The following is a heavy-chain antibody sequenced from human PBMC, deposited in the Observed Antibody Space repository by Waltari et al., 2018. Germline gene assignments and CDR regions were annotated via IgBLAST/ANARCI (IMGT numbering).Heavy chain of an antibody. CDR1: GFTFSSYS. J-gene: IGHJ4*02. D-gene: IGHD3-10*01. CDR2: ISSSSSYI. V-gene: IGHV3-21*04. CDR3: AKSMGGSGSYNY. Sequence: EVQLVESGGGLVKPGGSLRLSCAASGFTFSSYSLTWVRQAPGKGLEWVSSISSSSSYIYYADSVKGRFTISRDNAKNSLYLQMNSLRAEDTAVYYCAKSMGGSGSYNYWGQGTLVTVSS.